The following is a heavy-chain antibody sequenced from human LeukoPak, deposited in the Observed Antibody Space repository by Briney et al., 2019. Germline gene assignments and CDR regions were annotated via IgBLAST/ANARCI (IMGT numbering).Heavy chain of an antibody. CDR3: AKLAAAGFDY. CDR1: GFTFSSYG. D-gene: IGHD6-13*01. Sequence: GGPLRLSCAPSGFTFSSYGMHCVRHAPGKGLEWVAFIRYDGSNKYYADSVKGRFTISRDNSKNTLYLQMNSLRAEDTAVYYCAKLAAAGFDYWGQGTLVTVSS. CDR2: IRYDGSNK. J-gene: IGHJ4*02. V-gene: IGHV3-30*02.